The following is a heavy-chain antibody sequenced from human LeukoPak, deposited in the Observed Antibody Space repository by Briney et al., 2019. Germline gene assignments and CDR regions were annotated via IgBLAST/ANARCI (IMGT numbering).Heavy chain of an antibody. D-gene: IGHD2-8*02. Sequence: PGGSLRLSCAASGFTFSSYAMSWVRQAPGKGLEWVSAISGSGGSTYYADSVKGRFTISRDNSKNTLYLQMNSLRAEDTAVYYCAKYVVYGRTAGALDYWGQGTLVTVSS. CDR2: ISGSGGST. V-gene: IGHV3-23*01. J-gene: IGHJ4*02. CDR1: GFTFSSYA. CDR3: AKYVVYGRTAGALDY.